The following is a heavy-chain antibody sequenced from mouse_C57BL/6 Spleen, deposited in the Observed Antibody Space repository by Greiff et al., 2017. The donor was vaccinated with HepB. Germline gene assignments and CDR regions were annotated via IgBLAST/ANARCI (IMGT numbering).Heavy chain of an antibody. CDR1: GYTFTSYW. J-gene: IGHJ1*03. CDR3: ARRVTTVVAKSWYFDV. D-gene: IGHD1-1*01. CDR2: IHPNSGST. Sequence: QVQLQQSGAELVKPGASVKLSCKASGYTFTSYWMHWVKQRPGQGLEWIGMIHPNSGSTNYNEKFKSKATLTVDKSSSTAYMQLSSLTSEDSAVYYCARRVTTVVAKSWYFDVWGTGTTVTVSS. V-gene: IGHV1-64*01.